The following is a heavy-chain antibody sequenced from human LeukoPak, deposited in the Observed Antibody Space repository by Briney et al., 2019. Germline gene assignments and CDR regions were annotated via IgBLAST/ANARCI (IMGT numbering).Heavy chain of an antibody. J-gene: IGHJ4*02. V-gene: IGHV3-7*01. CDR3: ARSYDSSGYSYFDY. CDR1: GFTFSSYW. CDR2: IKQDGSEK. Sequence: GGSLRLSCAASGFTFSSYWMSWVRQAPGKGLEWVANIKQDGSEKYYVDSVKGRFTISRDNAKNSLYLQMNSLRAEDTAVYYCARSYDSSGYSYFDYWGQGTLVTVSS. D-gene: IGHD3-22*01.